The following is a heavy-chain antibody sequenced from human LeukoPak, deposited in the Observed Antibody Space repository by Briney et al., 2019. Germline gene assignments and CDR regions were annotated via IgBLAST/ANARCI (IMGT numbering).Heavy chain of an antibody. D-gene: IGHD5-12*01. Sequence: GGSLRLSCAASGFTFSSYSMHWVRQAPGKGLEWVAFIRYDGSDKYYADSVKGRFTISRDNSKNTLYLQMNSLRAEDTAVYYCGSGYNWFDPWGQGTLVTVSS. CDR2: IRYDGSDK. V-gene: IGHV3-30*02. CDR3: GSGYNWFDP. J-gene: IGHJ5*02. CDR1: GFTFSSYS.